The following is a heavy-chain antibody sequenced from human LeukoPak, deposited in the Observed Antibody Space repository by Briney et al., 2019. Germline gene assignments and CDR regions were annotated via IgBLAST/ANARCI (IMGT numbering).Heavy chain of an antibody. V-gene: IGHV4-59*08. CDR1: GGSISPYY. CDR2: ISYGGAT. CDR3: ANRWGVVPAAPYYFDY. D-gene: IGHD2-2*01. J-gene: IGHJ4*02. Sequence: SETLSLTCTVSGGSISPYYWSWVRQPPGKGLEWIGYISYGGATNYNPSLKGRLTILVDTSKNQFSLKLSSVTAADTAVYYCANRWGVVPAAPYYFDYWGQGTLVTVSS.